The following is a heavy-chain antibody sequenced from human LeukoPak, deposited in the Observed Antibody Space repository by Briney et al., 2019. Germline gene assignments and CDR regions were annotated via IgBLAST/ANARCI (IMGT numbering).Heavy chain of an antibody. CDR1: GFTFSSYA. CDR3: AKDGYYDFWSGYLDY. Sequence: GGSLRLSCAASGFTFSSYAMSWVRQAPGKGLEWVSAISGGAGSTYYADSVKGRFTISRDNSKNTLYLQMNSLRTEDTAVYYCAKDGYYDFWSGYLDYWGQGTPVTVSS. J-gene: IGHJ4*02. CDR2: ISGGAGST. V-gene: IGHV3-23*01. D-gene: IGHD3-3*01.